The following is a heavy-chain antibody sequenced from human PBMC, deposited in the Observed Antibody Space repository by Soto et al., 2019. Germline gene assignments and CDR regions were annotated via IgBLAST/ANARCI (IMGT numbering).Heavy chain of an antibody. CDR1: GFTFSSYA. D-gene: IGHD3-22*01. J-gene: IGHJ3*02. CDR2: ISGSGGST. V-gene: IGHV3-23*01. CDR3: AYITMIVVVISSTGAGAFDI. Sequence: EVQLLESGGGLVQPGGSLRLSCAASGFTFSSYAMSWVRQAPGKGLEWVSAISGSGGSTYYADSVKGRFTIYRDNSKNPLYLQMNSLRAEDTAVYYCAYITMIVVVISSTGAGAFDIWGKGTMVTVSS.